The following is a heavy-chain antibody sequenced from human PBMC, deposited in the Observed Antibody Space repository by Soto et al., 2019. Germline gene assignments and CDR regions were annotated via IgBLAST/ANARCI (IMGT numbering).Heavy chain of an antibody. D-gene: IGHD3-22*01. CDR3: ARGLRNYYDRSGLHY. CDR1: EFTFSNYE. CDR2: ISYTGSTI. J-gene: IGHJ4*02. Sequence: VGSLRLSCVGSEFTFSNYEMNWVRQAPGKGLEWVSYISYTGSTIYYADSVRGRFTISRDNSKNSLYLQMNSLRAEDTAVYYCARGLRNYYDRSGLHYWGQGTLVTVSS. V-gene: IGHV3-48*03.